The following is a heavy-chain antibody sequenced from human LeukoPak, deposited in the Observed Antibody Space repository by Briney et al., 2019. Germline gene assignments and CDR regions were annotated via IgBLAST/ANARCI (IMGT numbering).Heavy chain of an antibody. CDR3: AGQGRSGDTTWAFRAYMDV. J-gene: IGHJ6*03. V-gene: IGHV5-51*01. CDR2: IYPSDSDT. Sequence: GESLKISCKGSGYTFSSYWIGWVRQMPGKGLEWMGIIYPSDSDTRYSPSFQGQVTISADKSISTAYLQWSSLKASDTAMYYCAGQGRSGDTTWAFRAYMDVWGKGTTVTVSS. D-gene: IGHD2/OR15-2a*01. CDR1: GYTFSSYW.